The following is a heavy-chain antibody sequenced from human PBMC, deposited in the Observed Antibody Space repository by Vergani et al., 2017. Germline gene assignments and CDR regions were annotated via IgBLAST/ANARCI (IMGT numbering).Heavy chain of an antibody. CDR3: TTQSSSWYSFFDS. Sequence: EVQLVESGGGLVKPGGSLRLSCAASGLPFSNACMTWVRQAPGKGLEWVGRIKSKTDGGTTDYAAPVKGRFTISRDDSKNTLYLQMNSLKTEDTAVYYCTTQSSSWYSFFDSWGQGTLVTVSS. J-gene: IGHJ4*02. V-gene: IGHV3-15*01. D-gene: IGHD6-13*01. CDR2: IKSKTDGGTT. CDR1: GLPFSNAC.